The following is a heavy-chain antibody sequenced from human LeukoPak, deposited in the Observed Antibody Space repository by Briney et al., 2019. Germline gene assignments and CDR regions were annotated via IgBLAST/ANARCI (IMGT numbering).Heavy chain of an antibody. CDR1: GFTFSSYA. CDR2: ISGSGGST. V-gene: IGHV3-23*01. J-gene: IGHJ4*02. Sequence: PGGSLRLSCEASGFTFSSYAMSWVRQAPGKGLEWVSAISGSGGSTYYADSVKGRFTISRDNSKNALYLQMNSLRAEDTAVYYCANARTGLAYSTFDYWGQGTLVTVSS. CDR3: ANARTGLAYSTFDY. D-gene: IGHD7-27*01.